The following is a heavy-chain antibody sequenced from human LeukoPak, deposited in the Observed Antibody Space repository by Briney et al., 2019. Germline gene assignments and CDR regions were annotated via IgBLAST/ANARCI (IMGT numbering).Heavy chain of an antibody. CDR1: GYTFTSYG. J-gene: IGHJ3*02. CDR3: ASFNSRQQLPFDI. CDR2: ISAYNGNT. Sequence: RASVKVSCKASGYTFTSYGISWVRQAPGQGLEWMGWISAYNGNTNYAQKLQGRVTMTTDTSTSTAYMELRSLRSDDTAVYYCASFNSRQQLPFDIWGQGTMVTVSS. V-gene: IGHV1-18*01. D-gene: IGHD6-13*01.